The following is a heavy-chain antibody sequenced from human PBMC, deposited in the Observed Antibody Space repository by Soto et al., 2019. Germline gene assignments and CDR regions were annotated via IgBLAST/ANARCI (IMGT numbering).Heavy chain of an antibody. J-gene: IGHJ3*02. CDR1: GYTFTSYG. CDR3: ARDNSEYSSSWTAFDI. CDR2: ISAYNGNT. D-gene: IGHD6-6*01. V-gene: IGHV1-18*01. Sequence: ASVKVSCKASGYTFTSYGISWVRQAPGQGLEWMGWISAYNGNTNYAQKLQGRVTMTTDTSTSTAYMELRSLSSDDTAVYYCARDNSEYSSSWTAFDIWGQGTMVTVSS.